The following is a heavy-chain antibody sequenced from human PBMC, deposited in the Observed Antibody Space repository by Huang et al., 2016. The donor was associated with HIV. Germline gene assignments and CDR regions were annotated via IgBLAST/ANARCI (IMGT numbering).Heavy chain of an antibody. CDR3: ARLPGSITMIRGVITDPY. CDR1: GGSIRSDNYY. J-gene: IGHJ4*02. CDR2: IYFSVST. Sequence: QLQLQESGPGLVKPSETLSLTCTVSGGSIRSDNYYWGWIRQPPGKGLVWIGIIYFSVSTNYNPSLKRRVTITVDTSKNHFSLRMRSVTAADTAVYYCARLPGSITMIRGVITDPYWGQGTLVTVSS. D-gene: IGHD3-10*01. V-gene: IGHV4-39*02.